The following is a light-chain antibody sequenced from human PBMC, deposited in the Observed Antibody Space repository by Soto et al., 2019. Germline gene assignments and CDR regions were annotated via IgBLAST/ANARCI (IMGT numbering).Light chain of an antibody. CDR3: QHYNSYSEA. V-gene: IGKV3D-7*01. CDR1: LSASSSY. Sequence: PGERVTLSFSATLSASSSYLTWYQQRPGQAPRLLIYGASTRATSIPARFSASGSGTDFTLTISSLQPEDFATYYCQHYNSYSEAFGQGTKVDNK. CDR2: GAS. J-gene: IGKJ1*01.